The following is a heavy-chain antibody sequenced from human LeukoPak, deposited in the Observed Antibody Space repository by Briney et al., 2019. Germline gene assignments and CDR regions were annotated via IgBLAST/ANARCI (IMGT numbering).Heavy chain of an antibody. CDR3: ARAVWFGGYSYGMDV. V-gene: IGHV1-18*01. J-gene: IGHJ6*02. D-gene: IGHD3-10*01. CDR1: GYSFTSYG. Sequence: GESLKISCKGSGYSFTSYGISWVRQAPGQGLEWMGWISAYNGNTNYAQKLQGRVTMTTDTSTSTAYMELRSLRSDDTAVYYCARAVWFGGYSYGMDVWGQGTTVTVSS. CDR2: ISAYNGNT.